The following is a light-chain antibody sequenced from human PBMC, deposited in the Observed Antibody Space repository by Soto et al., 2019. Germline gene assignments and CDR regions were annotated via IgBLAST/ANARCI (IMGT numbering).Light chain of an antibody. CDR2: DVI. J-gene: IGLJ2*01. Sequence: QSVLTQPASVSGSPGQSITISCTGNSNDDGGYNYVSWYQQHPGKAPKLMIYDVINRPSGVSNRFSSSKSGNSASLTISGFQAEDEADYYCSSYTSSSTYVVFGGGTKVTVL. CDR1: SNDDGGYNY. V-gene: IGLV2-14*03. CDR3: SSYTSSSTYVV.